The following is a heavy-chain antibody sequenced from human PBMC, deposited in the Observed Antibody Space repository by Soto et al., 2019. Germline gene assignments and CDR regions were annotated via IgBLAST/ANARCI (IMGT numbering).Heavy chain of an antibody. J-gene: IGHJ3*02. CDR3: AATSVLRYFDWFSTKNAFDI. D-gene: IGHD3-9*01. V-gene: IGHV1-18*01. CDR1: GYTFTSYG. Sequence: ASVKVSCKASGYTFTSYGISWVRQAPGQGLEWMGWISAYNDNTNYAQKLQGRVTMTTDTSTSTAYMGLRSLRTDDTAVYYCAATSVLRYFDWFSTKNAFDIWGQGTMVPSPQ. CDR2: ISAYNDNT.